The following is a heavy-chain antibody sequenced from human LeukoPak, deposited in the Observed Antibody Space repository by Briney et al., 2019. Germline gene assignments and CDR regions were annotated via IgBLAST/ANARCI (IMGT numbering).Heavy chain of an antibody. J-gene: IGHJ4*02. CDR3: ARGAGGIFDY. D-gene: IGHD1-26*01. CDR2: INPSGGST. CDR1: GYTFSSDY. Sequence: ASVKVSCKASGYTFSSDYMHWVRQAPGQGLEWMGIINPSGGSTSYAQKFQGRVTITRNTSISTAYMELSSLRSEDTAVYYCARGAGGIFDYWGQGTLVTVSS. V-gene: IGHV1-46*01.